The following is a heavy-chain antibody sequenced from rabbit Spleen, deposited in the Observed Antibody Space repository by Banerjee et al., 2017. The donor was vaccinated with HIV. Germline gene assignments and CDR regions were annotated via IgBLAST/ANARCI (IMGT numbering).Heavy chain of an antibody. CDR1: GFDFSSYY. CDR3: ARDLVTVIGWNFNL. CDR2: INIVTGKT. V-gene: IGHV1S40*01. J-gene: IGHJ4*01. D-gene: IGHD5-1*01. Sequence: QSLEESGGDLVKPGASLTLTCKASGFDFSSYYMTWVRQAPGKGLEWIACINIVTGKTVYASWAKGRFIMSRTSSTTVFLQMTSLTAADTATYFCARDLVTVIGWNFNLWGQGTLVTVS.